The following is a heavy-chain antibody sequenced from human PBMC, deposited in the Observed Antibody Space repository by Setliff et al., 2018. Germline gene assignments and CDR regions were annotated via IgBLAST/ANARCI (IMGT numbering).Heavy chain of an antibody. CDR3: ARGRNVAARLLDS. V-gene: IGHV4-34*01. Sequence: SETLSLTCAAYGGTFSDYYWTWIRQPPGKGLEWIGEINHSGTTNYHPSLRRRVTISVDTSKNQFSLKVTSVTAADTSVYFCARGRNVAARLLDSWGQGTLVTVSS. CDR1: GGTFSDYY. CDR2: INHSGTT. D-gene: IGHD6-6*01. J-gene: IGHJ4*02.